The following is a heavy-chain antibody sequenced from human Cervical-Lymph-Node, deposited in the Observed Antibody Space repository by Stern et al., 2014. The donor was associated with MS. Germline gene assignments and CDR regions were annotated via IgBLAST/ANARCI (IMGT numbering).Heavy chain of an antibody. V-gene: IGHV3-15*01. CDR2: IKSKAEGGTT. J-gene: IGHJ4*02. D-gene: IGHD5/OR15-5a*01. CDR3: TTSVRVSVYFDY. CDR1: GFTFTNAW. Sequence: QLVQSGGGLVRPGGSLRLSCAASGFTFTNAWMNWVRQAPGKGLEWLCRIKSKAEGGTTEDAAPMKGRFTISRDDSKNTVYLLMNSLKSEDTAVYYCTTSVRVSVYFDYWGQGTLVTVSS.